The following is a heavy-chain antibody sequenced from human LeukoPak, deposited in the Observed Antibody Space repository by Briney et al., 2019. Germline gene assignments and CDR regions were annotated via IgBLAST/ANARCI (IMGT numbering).Heavy chain of an antibody. Sequence: GGSLRLSCAASGVTFSSNGMHWVRQAPGKGLESVSYFSGTSNAIYYADSVKGRFTISRDNAKNSLYLQMNSLRAEDTAVYYCARAPPVQSMVRSNYYYYYYMDVWGKGTTVTVSS. J-gene: IGHJ6*03. D-gene: IGHD3-10*01. CDR1: GVTFSSNG. CDR3: ARAPPVQSMVRSNYYYYYYMDV. V-gene: IGHV3-48*01. CDR2: FSGTSNAI.